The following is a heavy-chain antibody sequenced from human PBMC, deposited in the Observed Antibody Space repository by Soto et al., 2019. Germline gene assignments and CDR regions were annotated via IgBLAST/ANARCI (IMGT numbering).Heavy chain of an antibody. CDR2: IKSKTDGGTT. Sequence: GGSLRLSCAASGFTFSNAWMSWVRQAPGKGLEWVGRIKSKTDGGTTDYAAPVKGRFTISRDDSKNTLYLQMNSLKTEDTAVYYCTTDPYHLHDYGDYTKMQNYYYYYYMDVWGKGTTVTVSS. CDR1: GFTFSNAW. J-gene: IGHJ6*03. V-gene: IGHV3-15*01. D-gene: IGHD4-17*01. CDR3: TTDPYHLHDYGDYTKMQNYYYYYYMDV.